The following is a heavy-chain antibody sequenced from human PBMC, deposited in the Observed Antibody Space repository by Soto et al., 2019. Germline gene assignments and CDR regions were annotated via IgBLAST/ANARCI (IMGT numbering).Heavy chain of an antibody. CDR1: GGFVSSGSYY. D-gene: IGHD1-1*01. Sequence: SETLSLTCAVYGGFVSSGSYYWSWIRQPPGKGLEWIGEMSHSGGTHFNPSLKSRVTISVDTSKNQFSLRMSSVTAADTALYYCARVERGTVTTVVDAFDIWGPGTRVTVSS. J-gene: IGHJ3*02. CDR2: MSHSGGT. CDR3: ARVERGTVTTVVDAFDI. V-gene: IGHV4-34*01.